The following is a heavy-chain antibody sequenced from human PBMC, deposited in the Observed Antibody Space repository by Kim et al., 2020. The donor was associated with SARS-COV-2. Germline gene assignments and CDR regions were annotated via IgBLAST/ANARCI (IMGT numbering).Heavy chain of an antibody. Sequence: YSPSFTGKVTTSADKSISTAYLQWSSLKASDTAMYYCARQGGFGENYFDYWGQGTLVTVSS. J-gene: IGHJ4*02. D-gene: IGHD3-10*01. CDR3: ARQGGFGENYFDY. V-gene: IGHV5-51*01.